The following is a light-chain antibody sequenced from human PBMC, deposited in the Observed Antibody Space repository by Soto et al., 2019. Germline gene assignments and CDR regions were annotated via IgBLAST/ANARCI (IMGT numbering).Light chain of an antibody. Sequence: DIQMTQSPSTLSASVGDRVTITCRASQSINTWLAWYQQKPGKAPKLLIYQASSLGSGVPSRFSGSGSGTDFTLTISSLQPDAFAIYYCPQYNSPSSYTFGQGTNLEIK. J-gene: IGKJ2*01. CDR1: QSINTW. CDR2: QAS. V-gene: IGKV1-5*03. CDR3: PQYNSPSSYT.